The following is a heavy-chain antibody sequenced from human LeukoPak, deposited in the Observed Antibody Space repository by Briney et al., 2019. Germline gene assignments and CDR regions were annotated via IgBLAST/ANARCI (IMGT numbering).Heavy chain of an antibody. CDR3: VRLLDRDF. CDR2: ISSDAGST. V-gene: IGHV3-64D*09. CDR1: GFTFSNYA. J-gene: IGHJ4*02. Sequence: GGSLRLSCSASGFTFSNYAMHWVRQAPGKGLEYISAISSDAGSTNYADSVKGRFTISRDNSKNTMYLQMSSLRVEDTAVYYCVRLLDRDFWGRGTLVTVSS.